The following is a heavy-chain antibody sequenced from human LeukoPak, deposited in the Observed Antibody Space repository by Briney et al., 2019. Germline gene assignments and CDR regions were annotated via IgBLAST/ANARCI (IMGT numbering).Heavy chain of an antibody. CDR1: GGSISSYY. CDR3: ARSRKQLLSPYFDY. V-gene: IGHV4-4*07. D-gene: IGHD6-19*01. J-gene: IGHJ4*02. Sequence: SETLSLTCTVSGGSISSYYWSWIRQPAGKGLEWIGRIYTSGSTNYNPSLKSRVTMSVDTSKNQFSLKLSSVTAADTAVYYCARSRKQLLSPYFDYWGQGHLVSVSS. CDR2: IYTSGST.